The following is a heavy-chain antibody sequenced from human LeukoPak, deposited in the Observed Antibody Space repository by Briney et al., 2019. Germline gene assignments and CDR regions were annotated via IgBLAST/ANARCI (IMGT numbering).Heavy chain of an antibody. V-gene: IGHV5-51*01. CDR2: IYPGDSDT. J-gene: IGHJ3*02. Sequence: GESLKISCKGSGYSFTSYWIGWVRQMPGKGLEWMGIIYPGDSDTRYSPSFQGQVTISADKSISTAYLQWSSLKASDTAMYYCARIRFLEWLSPYEFDIWGQGTMVTVSS. CDR3: ARIRFLEWLSPYEFDI. D-gene: IGHD3-3*01. CDR1: GYSFTSYW.